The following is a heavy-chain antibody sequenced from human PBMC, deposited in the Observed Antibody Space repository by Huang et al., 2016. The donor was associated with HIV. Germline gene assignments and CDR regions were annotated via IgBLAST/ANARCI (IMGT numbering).Heavy chain of an antibody. CDR3: ARPKMTAIPSDSSWSFFDF. Sequence: QVRLEQWGPNLLKPSDTLSLKCAVYGDSFSDYFWTWIRQSPGKGWEWIGEVNNRGSVTDNPSRRSRVSMSVDPSKNQIYLDLTAVSAADSAVYFCARPKMTAIPSDSSWSFFDFWGRGTPVTVSS. V-gene: IGHV4-34*01. CDR2: VNNRGSV. J-gene: IGHJ4*02. D-gene: IGHD3-3*01. CDR1: GDSFSDYF.